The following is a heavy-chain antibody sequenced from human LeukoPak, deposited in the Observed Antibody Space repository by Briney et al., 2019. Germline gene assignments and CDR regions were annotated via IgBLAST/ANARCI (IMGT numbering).Heavy chain of an antibody. V-gene: IGHV1-46*01. J-gene: IGHJ4*02. CDR2: INPSGGST. CDR3: ARAGDNYDFWSGYYLIY. Sequence: ASVKVSCKASGYTFTSYYMHWVRQAPGQGLEWMGIINPSGGSTSYAQKFQGRVTMTRDTSTSTVYVELSSLRSEDTAVYYCARAGDNYDFWSGYYLIYWGQGTLVTVSS. D-gene: IGHD3-3*01. CDR1: GYTFTSYY.